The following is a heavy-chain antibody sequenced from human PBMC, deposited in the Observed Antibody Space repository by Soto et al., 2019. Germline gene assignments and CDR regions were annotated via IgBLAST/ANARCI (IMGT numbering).Heavy chain of an antibody. V-gene: IGHV1-2*04. Sequence: APVEGSRKASGYTFTGYYMDLVRQAPGQGLEWMGWTNPNSGGTNYAQKFQGWVTMTRDTSISTAYMELSRLRSDDTAVYYCARVGYSSSWYVAFDIWGQGTMVTVSS. D-gene: IGHD6-13*01. CDR1: GYTFTGYY. CDR3: ARVGYSSSWYVAFDI. J-gene: IGHJ3*02. CDR2: TNPNSGGT.